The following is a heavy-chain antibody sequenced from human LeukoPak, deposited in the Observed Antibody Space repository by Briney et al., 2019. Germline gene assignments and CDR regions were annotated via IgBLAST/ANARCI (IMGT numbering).Heavy chain of an antibody. CDR2: IWYDGSNK. Sequence: SGGSLRLSCAASGFTFSSYGMHWVRQAPGKGLEWVAVIWYDGSNKYYADSVKGRFTISRDNSKNTLYLQMNSLRAEDTAVYYCARDRMGATCFDYWGQGTLVTVSS. CDR3: ARDRMGATCFDY. D-gene: IGHD1-26*01. CDR1: GFTFSSYG. V-gene: IGHV3-33*01. J-gene: IGHJ4*02.